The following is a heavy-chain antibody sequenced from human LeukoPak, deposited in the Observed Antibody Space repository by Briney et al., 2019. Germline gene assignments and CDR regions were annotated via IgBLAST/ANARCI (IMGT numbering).Heavy chain of an antibody. Sequence: PGGSLRLPCAASGFTFSDYYMSWIRQAPGKGLEWVSYISSSGSTIYYADSVKGRFTISRDNAKNSLYLQMNSLRAEDTAVYYCARDQQRVDYGDYVTHWGQGTLVTVSS. CDR2: ISSSGSTI. V-gene: IGHV3-11*01. D-gene: IGHD4-17*01. CDR1: GFTFSDYY. J-gene: IGHJ4*02. CDR3: ARDQQRVDYGDYVTH.